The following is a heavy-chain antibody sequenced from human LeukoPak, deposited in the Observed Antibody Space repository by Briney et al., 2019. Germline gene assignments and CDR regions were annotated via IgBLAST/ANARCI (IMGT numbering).Heavy chain of an antibody. CDR1: GGSISSSNYY. CDR2: MFYRGST. CDR3: ARLFCSSSGGYCYSGDI. Sequence: SVTLSLTCTVSGGSISSSNYYWGWIRQPPGKGLEWIGSMFYRGSTFYNLSLKSRVTISVDTSKNQFSLKLNSVTAADTAVYYCARLFCSSSGGYCYSGDIWGQGTMVTVST. D-gene: IGHD2-15*01. V-gene: IGHV4-39*01. J-gene: IGHJ3*02.